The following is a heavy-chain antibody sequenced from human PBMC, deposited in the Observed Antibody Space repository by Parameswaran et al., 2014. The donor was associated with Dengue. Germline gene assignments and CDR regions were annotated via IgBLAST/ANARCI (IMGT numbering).Heavy chain of an antibody. J-gene: IGHJ5*02. D-gene: IGHD1-1*01. CDR2: IYYSGST. Sequence: WIRQPQEGLEWIGYIYYSGSTYYNPSLKSRVTISVDTSKNQFSLKLSSVTAADTAVYYCAREGLERLTWFDPWGQGTLVTVSS. CDR3: AREGLERLTWFDP. V-gene: IGHV4-31*02.